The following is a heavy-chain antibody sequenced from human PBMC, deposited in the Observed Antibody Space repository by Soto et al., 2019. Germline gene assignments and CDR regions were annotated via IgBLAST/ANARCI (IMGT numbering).Heavy chain of an antibody. CDR1: GYTFSRHG. CDR2: SGNT. D-gene: IGHD3-3*01. CDR3: ASGDDDFSGGDYYEY. J-gene: IGHJ4*02. V-gene: IGHV1-18*04. Sequence: QVELVQSGAEVKKQRAPGTVSCKASGYTFSRHGISWVRQAPGQGLEWMAWSGNTNYAQKFQGRLNLITTTSTITAAMEVRRVRSDDTAVYYWASGDDDFSGGDYYEYWGQGPLVTVS.